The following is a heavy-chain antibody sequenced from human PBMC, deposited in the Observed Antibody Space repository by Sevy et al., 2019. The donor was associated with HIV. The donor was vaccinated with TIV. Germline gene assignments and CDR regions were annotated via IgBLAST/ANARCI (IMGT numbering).Heavy chain of an antibody. CDR3: AKSPRIAVAGTGYFDY. CDR2: ISGSGGST. Sequence: GGSLRLSCAASGFTFSSYAMSWVRQAPGKGLEWVSAISGSGGSTYYADSVKGRFTISRDNSKNTLYLRMNSLRAEDTAVYYCAKSPRIAVAGTGYFDYWGQGTLVTVSS. CDR1: GFTFSSYA. D-gene: IGHD6-19*01. J-gene: IGHJ4*02. V-gene: IGHV3-23*01.